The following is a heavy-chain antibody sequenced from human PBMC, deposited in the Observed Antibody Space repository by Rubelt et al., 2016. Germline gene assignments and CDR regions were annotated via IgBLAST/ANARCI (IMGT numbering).Heavy chain of an antibody. V-gene: IGHV4-34*01. CDR1: GGSFSGYY. CDR2: INHRGCT. D-gene: IGHD7-27*01. CDR3: ARETGEGGDY. Sequence: QVQLQQWGAGLLKPSETLSLTCAVYGGSFSGYYWSWIRQPPGKGLEWIGEINHRGCTNYNPSLKSRVTISVDTSKNQFSLKLSSVTAADTAVYYCARETGEGGDYWGQGTLVTVSS. J-gene: IGHJ4*02.